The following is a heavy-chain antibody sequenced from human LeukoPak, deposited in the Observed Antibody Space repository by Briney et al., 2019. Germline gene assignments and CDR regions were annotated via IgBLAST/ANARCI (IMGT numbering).Heavy chain of an antibody. CDR1: GGSISSSSYY. CDR3: ARQWEQLVIFDY. Sequence: PSETLSLTCTVSGGSISSSSYYWGWIRQPPGKGLEWIGSIYYSGSTYYNPSLKSRVTISVDTSKNQFSLKLSSVTAADTAVYYCARQWEQLVIFDYWGQGTLVTVSS. CDR2: IYYSGST. D-gene: IGHD6-6*01. V-gene: IGHV4-39*01. J-gene: IGHJ4*02.